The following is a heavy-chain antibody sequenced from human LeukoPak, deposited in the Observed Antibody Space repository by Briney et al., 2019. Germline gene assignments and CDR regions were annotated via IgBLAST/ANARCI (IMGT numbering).Heavy chain of an antibody. CDR1: GFTFGAYA. CDR3: TRDYTAMIRGYYFDY. J-gene: IGHJ4*02. Sequence: GGSLRLSCTASGFTFGAYAMNWFRQAPGKGLEWVGFIRSKAYGGTTEYAASVKGRFTISRDDSKSIAYLQVNSLKTEDTAVYYCTRDYTAMIRGYYFDYWGQGTLVTVSS. D-gene: IGHD5-18*01. V-gene: IGHV3-49*03. CDR2: IRSKAYGGTT.